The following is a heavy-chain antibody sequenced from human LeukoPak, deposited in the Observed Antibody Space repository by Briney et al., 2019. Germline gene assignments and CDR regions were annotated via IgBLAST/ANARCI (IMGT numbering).Heavy chain of an antibody. D-gene: IGHD3-10*01. CDR2: IWNDGSTK. V-gene: IGHV3-33*01. J-gene: IGHJ4*02. CDR1: GFTFSTYG. CDR3: ARDKGNYGAGSYMIGDFDY. Sequence: PGGSLRLSCAASGFTFSTYGMHWVRQAPGKGLEWVAIIWNDGSTKYYGGSVKGRFTISRDDSKNTLYLQMNSLRAEDTAVYYCARDKGNYGAGSYMIGDFDYWGQGTLVAVSS.